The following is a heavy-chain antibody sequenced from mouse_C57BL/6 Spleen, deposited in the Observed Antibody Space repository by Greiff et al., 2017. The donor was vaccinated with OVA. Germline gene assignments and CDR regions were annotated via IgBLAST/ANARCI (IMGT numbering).Heavy chain of an antibody. V-gene: IGHV1-26*01. CDR3: ARCPLSSYAMDY. D-gene: IGHD2-3*01. J-gene: IGHJ4*01. Sequence: EVKLMESGPELVKPGASVKISCKASGYTFTDYYMNWVKQSHGKSLEWIGDINPNNGGTSYNQKFKGKATLTVDKSSSTAYMELRSLTSEDSAVYYCARCPLSSYAMDYWGQGTSVTVSS. CDR2: INPNNGGT. CDR1: GYTFTDYY.